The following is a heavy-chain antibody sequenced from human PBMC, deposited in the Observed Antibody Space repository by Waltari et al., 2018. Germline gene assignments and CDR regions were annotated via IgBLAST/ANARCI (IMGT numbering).Heavy chain of an antibody. CDR1: GYTFSHYW. J-gene: IGHJ5*02. CDR2: IDPADSET. D-gene: IGHD3-22*01. V-gene: IGHV5-10-1*03. Sequence: DVRLVQSGAEVKKHGESLTISCQASGYTFSHYWISWVRHLPAKGLEWMGKIDPADSETNYSPSFQGHVIISADKSSSTASLHWSSLKASDSATYYCARENYYDSSGFSVSWGQGTLVTVSS. CDR3: ARENYYDSSGFSVS.